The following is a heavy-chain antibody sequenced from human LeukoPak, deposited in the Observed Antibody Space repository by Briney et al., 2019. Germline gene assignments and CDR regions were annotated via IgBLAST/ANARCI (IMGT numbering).Heavy chain of an antibody. CDR1: GGSISSSSYY. Sequence: PSETLSLTCTVSGGSISSSSYYWGWIRQPPGKGLEWIGSIYYSGSTYYNPSLKSRVTISVDTSKNQFSLKLSSVTAADTAVYYCASGSAVDLDYWGQGTLVTVSS. CDR3: ASGSAVDLDY. CDR2: IYYSGST. J-gene: IGHJ4*02. V-gene: IGHV4-39*07. D-gene: IGHD6-19*01.